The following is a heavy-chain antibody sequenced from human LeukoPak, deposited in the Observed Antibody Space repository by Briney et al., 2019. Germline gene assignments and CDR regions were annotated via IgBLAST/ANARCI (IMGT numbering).Heavy chain of an antibody. J-gene: IGHJ6*03. CDR2: ISGSGGST. CDR1: GFTFSSYA. Sequence: GGSLRLSCAASGFTFSSYAMSWVRQAPGKGLEWVSAISGSGGSTYYADSVKGRFTISRDNSKNTLYLQMNSLRAEDTAVYYCARSSITMVRGVIKSTTSWYHYYNMDVWGKGTTVTVSS. CDR3: ARSSITMVRGVIKSTTSWYHYYNMDV. V-gene: IGHV3-23*01. D-gene: IGHD3-10*01.